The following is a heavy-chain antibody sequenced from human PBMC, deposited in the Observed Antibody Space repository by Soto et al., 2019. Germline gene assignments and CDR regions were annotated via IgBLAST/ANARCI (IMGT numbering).Heavy chain of an antibody. V-gene: IGHV3-30-3*01. Sequence: GGSLRLSCAASGFTFSSYAMHWVRQAPGKGLEWVAVISYDGSNKYYADSVKGRFTISRDNSKNTLYLQMNSLRAEDTAVYYCARDKGNVAPGGTGGDYYGMDVWGQGTTVTVSS. CDR2: ISYDGSNK. CDR3: ARDKGNVAPGGTGGDYYGMDV. J-gene: IGHJ6*02. D-gene: IGHD3-16*01. CDR1: GFTFSSYA.